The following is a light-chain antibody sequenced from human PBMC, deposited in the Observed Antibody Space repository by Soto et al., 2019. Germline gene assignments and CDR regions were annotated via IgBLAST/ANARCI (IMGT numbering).Light chain of an antibody. V-gene: IGKV2-28*01. Sequence: DIVMTQSPLSLPVTPGEPASISCRSSQSLLHSNGYNYLDWYLQKPGQSPQLLIYLGSNRASGXPXXFSVSGSGTDFTLKISRVEAEDVGVYYCMQALQTITFGQGTRLEIK. CDR1: QSLLHSNGYNY. J-gene: IGKJ5*01. CDR3: MQALQTIT. CDR2: LGS.